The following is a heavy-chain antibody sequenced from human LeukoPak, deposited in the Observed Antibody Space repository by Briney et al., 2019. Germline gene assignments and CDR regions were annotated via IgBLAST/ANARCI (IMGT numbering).Heavy chain of an antibody. CDR1: GGSISGNY. CDR2: IYHTGHT. CDR3: ARRGSYYYYGMDV. J-gene: IGHJ6*02. V-gene: IGHV4-59*01. D-gene: IGHD3-10*01. Sequence: SETLSLTCTVSGGSISGNYWSWIRQPPGEGLEWIGYIYHTGHTHYNPSLKSRVTMSMDTSKSQLSLKLSSVTAADTAVYYCARRGSYYYYGMDVWGQGTTVTVSS.